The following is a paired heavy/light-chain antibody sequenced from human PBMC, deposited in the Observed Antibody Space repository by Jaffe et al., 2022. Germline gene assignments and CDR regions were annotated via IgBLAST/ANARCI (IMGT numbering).Light chain of an antibody. CDR1: SSDVGSYNL. J-gene: IGLJ3*02. Sequence: QSALTQPASVSGSPGQSITISCTGTSSDVGSYNLVSWYQQHPGKAPKLMIYEGSKRPSGVSNRFSGSKSGNTASLTISGLQAEDEADYYCCSYAGSSTFNWVFGGGTKLTVL. CDR3: CSYAGSSTFNWV. V-gene: IGLV2-23*03. CDR2: EGS.
Heavy chain of an antibody. V-gene: IGHV4-39*01. CDR1: GGSISSSSYY. CDR2: IYYSGST. J-gene: IGHJ3*02. CDR3: ARRTDIVVVVAALRNPGGGAFDI. Sequence: QLQLQESGPGLVKPSETLSLTCTVSGGSISSSSYYWGWIRQPPGKGLEWIGSIYYSGSTYYNPSLKSRVTISVDTSKNQFSLKLSSVTAADTAVYYCARRTDIVVVVAALRNPGGGAFDIWGQGTMVTVSS. D-gene: IGHD2-15*01.